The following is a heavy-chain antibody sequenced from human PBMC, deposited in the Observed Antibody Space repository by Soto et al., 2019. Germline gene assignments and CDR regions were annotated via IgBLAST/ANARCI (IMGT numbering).Heavy chain of an antibody. CDR1: GASVSSNSAA. Sequence: SQTLSLTCAISGASVSSNSAAWSWIRQSPSRGLEWLGRTYYRSKWYNDYAVSVKSRITIKPDTSKNQFSLQLDSVTPEDTAVYFCARDTHPRSGWNYFEYWGQGTLVTVSS. J-gene: IGHJ4*02. V-gene: IGHV6-1*01. CDR3: ARDTHPRSGWNYFEY. D-gene: IGHD6-19*01. CDR2: TYYRSKWYN.